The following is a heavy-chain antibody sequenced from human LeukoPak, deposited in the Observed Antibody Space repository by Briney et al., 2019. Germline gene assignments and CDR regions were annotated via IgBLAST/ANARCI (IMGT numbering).Heavy chain of an antibody. CDR2: IYYSGST. J-gene: IGHJ4*02. V-gene: IGHV4-39*01. CDR3: AGGRDGYNYNYFDY. CDR1: GGSISGSSYY. Sequence: SETLSLTCTVSGGSISGSSYYWGWIRQPPGKGLEWIGSIYYSGSTYYNPSLKSRVTISVDTSKNQFSLKLSSVTAADTAVYYCAGGRDGYNYNYFDYWGQGTLVTVSS. D-gene: IGHD5-24*01.